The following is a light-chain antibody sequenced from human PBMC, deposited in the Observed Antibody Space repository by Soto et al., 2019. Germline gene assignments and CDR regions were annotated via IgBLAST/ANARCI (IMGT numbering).Light chain of an antibody. V-gene: IGKV3-20*01. Sequence: EIVLTQSPGTLSLSPGERATLSCRASQSVSSSYLAWYQQKPEQAPRLLIYGASSRATGIPDRFSGSGSGTDFTLTIRRLEPEDVAVYYCQQYGSSLYTFGQGTKLEIK. CDR2: GAS. CDR3: QQYGSSLYT. CDR1: QSVSSSY. J-gene: IGKJ2*01.